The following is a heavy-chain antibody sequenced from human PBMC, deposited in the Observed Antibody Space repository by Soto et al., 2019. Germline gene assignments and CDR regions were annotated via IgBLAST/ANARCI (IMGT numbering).Heavy chain of an antibody. Sequence: QVQLQESGPGLVKPSETLSLTCTVSGGSISSYYWGWIRQPPGKGLEWIGYIYYSGSTNYNPSLKSRVTISVDTSKNQFSLKLSSVTAADTAVYYCARASIAVAGTKKPYYFDYWGQGTLVTVSS. D-gene: IGHD6-19*01. CDR1: GGSISSYY. V-gene: IGHV4-59*01. CDR2: IYYSGST. CDR3: ARASIAVAGTKKPYYFDY. J-gene: IGHJ4*02.